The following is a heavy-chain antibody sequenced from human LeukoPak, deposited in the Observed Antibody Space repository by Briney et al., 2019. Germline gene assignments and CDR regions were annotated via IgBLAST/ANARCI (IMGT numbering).Heavy chain of an antibody. D-gene: IGHD3-10*01. V-gene: IGHV3-21*01. Sequence: GGSLRLSCAASGFTFSSYSMNWVRQAPGKGLEWVSSISSSSSYIYYADSVKGRFTISRDNAKNSLYLQMNSLRAEDTAVYYCARDGAGSYGDYFDYWGQGTLVTVSS. CDR3: ARDGAGSYGDYFDY. CDR1: GFTFSSYS. CDR2: ISSSSSYI. J-gene: IGHJ4*02.